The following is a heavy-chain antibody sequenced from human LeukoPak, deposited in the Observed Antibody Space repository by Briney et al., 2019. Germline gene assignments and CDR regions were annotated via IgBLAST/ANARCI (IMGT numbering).Heavy chain of an antibody. CDR3: ARLFRDVTTFDY. CDR2: INQDGGEI. Sequence: GGSLRLSCAASGFTFSSSWMTWVRQAPGKGLEWVASINQDGGEIHYVDSVKGRFTISRDNAKNSLYLQMNSLRAEDTAVYYCARLFRDVTTFDYWGQGTLVTVSS. V-gene: IGHV3-7*01. D-gene: IGHD1-1*01. CDR1: GFTFSSSW. J-gene: IGHJ4*02.